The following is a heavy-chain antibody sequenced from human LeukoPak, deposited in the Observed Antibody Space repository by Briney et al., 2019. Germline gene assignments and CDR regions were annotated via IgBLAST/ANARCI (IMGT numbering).Heavy chain of an antibody. Sequence: GGSLRLSCATSEITISSYLMSWVRQAPGKGLEWVSTISGGGLTTHYADSVKGRFTISRDNSENTLYLQMTSLRAEDMAVYFCAKDQGDRVGRSVSWGQGTLVTVSS. CDR1: EITISSYL. D-gene: IGHD2-15*01. J-gene: IGHJ4*02. CDR2: ISGGGLTT. V-gene: IGHV3-23*01. CDR3: AKDQGDRVGRSVS.